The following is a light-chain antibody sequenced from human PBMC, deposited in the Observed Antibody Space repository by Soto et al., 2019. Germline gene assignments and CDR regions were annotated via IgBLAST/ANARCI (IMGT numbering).Light chain of an antibody. Sequence: QSVLTQPASVSGSPGQSITISCTGTSNDVGAYNYVSWYQRHPGKAPKLLIHEVTNRPSGVSNRFSGSKSGNTASLTISGLQADDEADYYCTSYTRRSTLVFGGGTKLTVL. CDR3: TSYTRRSTLV. CDR2: EVT. J-gene: IGLJ3*02. CDR1: SNDVGAYNY. V-gene: IGLV2-14*01.